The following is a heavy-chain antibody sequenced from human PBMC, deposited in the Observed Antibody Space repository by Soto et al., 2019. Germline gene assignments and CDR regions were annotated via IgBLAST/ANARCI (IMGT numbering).Heavy chain of an antibody. J-gene: IGHJ3*01. CDR1: GFTFSSYA. CDR3: ARPYGGKIGDAPDL. V-gene: IGHV3-23*01. D-gene: IGHD4-17*01. CDR2: ISDAAGGA. Sequence: GGSLRLSCVASGFTFSSYAMSWVRQVPGKGLEWVSTISDAAGGAYYVDSVKGRFTISRDNSKKTLYLQMNSLRAEDSAVYNCARPYGGKIGDAPDLWGPGTMVTVSS.